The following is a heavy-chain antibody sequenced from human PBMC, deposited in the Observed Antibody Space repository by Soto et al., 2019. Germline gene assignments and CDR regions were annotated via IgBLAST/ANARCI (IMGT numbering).Heavy chain of an antibody. J-gene: IGHJ4*02. V-gene: IGHV4-31*03. CDR3: ARANWGSVAVDTYSFDY. D-gene: IGHD7-27*01. CDR2: ISYSGTT. Sequence: QVQLQESGPGLVKPSQTLSLTCSVSGDSLTSPGYYWSWVRQYPGRGLEWIGYISYSGTTYSSPSLKSRLAISLDASMNQFSVSLTSVTAADTAVYFCARANWGSVAVDTYSFDYWGRGTLVTVSS. CDR1: GDSLTSPGYY.